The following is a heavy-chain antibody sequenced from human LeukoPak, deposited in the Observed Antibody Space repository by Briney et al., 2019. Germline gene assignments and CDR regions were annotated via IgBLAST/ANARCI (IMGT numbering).Heavy chain of an antibody. Sequence: KPSETLSLTCAVYGGSFSSYYWSWIRQPAGKGLEWIGRIHTSGSTNYSPSLKSRVTMSVDTSKNQFSLKLSSVTAADTAVYYCARDRYYYGSGSYYFDYWGQGTLVTVSS. CDR2: IHTSGST. V-gene: IGHV4-4*07. CDR1: GGSFSSYY. D-gene: IGHD3-10*01. J-gene: IGHJ4*02. CDR3: ARDRYYYGSGSYYFDY.